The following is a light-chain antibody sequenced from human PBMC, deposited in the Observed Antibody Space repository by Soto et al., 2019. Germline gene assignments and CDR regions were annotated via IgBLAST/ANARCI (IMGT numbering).Light chain of an antibody. Sequence: DIPMTQSPSTLSASVGDRVTITCRASQSISSWLAWYQKKPGKAPKLLIYKASSLESGVPSRLSGSGSGTEFTLTISSLQPDDFATYYCQQYNSLWTFGQGTKLEIK. J-gene: IGKJ1*01. CDR1: QSISSW. CDR2: KAS. CDR3: QQYNSLWT. V-gene: IGKV1-5*03.